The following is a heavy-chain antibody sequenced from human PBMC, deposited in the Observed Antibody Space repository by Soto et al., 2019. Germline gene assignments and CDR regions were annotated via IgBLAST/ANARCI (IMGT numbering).Heavy chain of an antibody. CDR2: ISWDGGST. J-gene: IGHJ6*02. CDR3: AKDMAPHYYGSGSYWNYGMDV. D-gene: IGHD3-10*01. V-gene: IGHV3-43*01. CDR1: GFTFDDYT. Sequence: PGGSLRLSCAVSGFTFDDYTMHWVRQSPGKGLEWVSLISWDGGSTYYADSVKGRFTISRDNSKNSLYLQMNSLRTEDAALYYCAKDMAPHYYGSGSYWNYGMDVWGQGT.